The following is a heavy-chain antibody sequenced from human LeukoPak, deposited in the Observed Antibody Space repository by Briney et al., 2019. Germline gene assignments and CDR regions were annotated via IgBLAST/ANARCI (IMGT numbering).Heavy chain of an antibody. Sequence: GRSLRLSCAASGFTFSSYGMQWVRQAPGKGLEWVAVISYDGSNKYYADSVKGRFTISRDNSKNTLYLQTNSLRAEDTAVYYCAKDDSSGYYPLFDYWGQGTLVTVSS. D-gene: IGHD3-22*01. CDR2: ISYDGSNK. J-gene: IGHJ4*02. V-gene: IGHV3-30*18. CDR3: AKDDSSGYYPLFDY. CDR1: GFTFSSYG.